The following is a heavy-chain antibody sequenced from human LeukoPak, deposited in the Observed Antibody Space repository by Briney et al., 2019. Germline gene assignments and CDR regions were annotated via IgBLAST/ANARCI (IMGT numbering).Heavy chain of an antibody. V-gene: IGHV1-2*04. CDR3: ARMGDYGDFLDY. CDR2: INPNSGGT. Sequence: ASVTVSCTASGYTFTGYYMHWVRQAPGQGLEWMGWINPNSGGTNYAQKFQGWVTMTRDTSISTAYMELSRLRSDDTAVYYCARMGDYGDFLDYWGQGTLVTVSS. J-gene: IGHJ4*02. D-gene: IGHD4-17*01. CDR1: GYTFTGYY.